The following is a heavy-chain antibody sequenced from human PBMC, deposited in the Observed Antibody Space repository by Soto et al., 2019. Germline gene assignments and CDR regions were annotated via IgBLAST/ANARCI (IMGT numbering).Heavy chain of an antibody. Sequence: EVQLLESGGGLVQPGGSLRLSCAASGFTFSSYAMSWVRQAPGKGLEWVSAISGSGGSTYYADSVKGRFTISRDNSKNTLDLQMNSLRAEDTAVYYCAKRGNDFWSGDPYGYWGQGTLVTVSS. D-gene: IGHD3-3*01. CDR3: AKRGNDFWSGDPYGY. CDR2: ISGSGGST. V-gene: IGHV3-23*01. J-gene: IGHJ4*02. CDR1: GFTFSSYA.